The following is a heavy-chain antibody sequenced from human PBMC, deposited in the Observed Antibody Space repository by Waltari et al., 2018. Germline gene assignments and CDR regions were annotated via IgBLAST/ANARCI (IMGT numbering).Heavy chain of an antibody. CDR1: GYSLDRGYF. CDR3: ARAPGVTAAAYFDY. Sequence: QVQLQETGPGPAKPSETLSPPCAVPGYSLDRGYFWGWVRQPPGKGLEWIGTIFHAGFTYYTPSLKGRVSMSVDTSKNQFSLNLSSVTAADTAVYYCARAPGVTAAAYFDYWGQGILVTVSS. V-gene: IGHV4-38-2*01. J-gene: IGHJ4*02. CDR2: IFHAGFT. D-gene: IGHD6-13*01.